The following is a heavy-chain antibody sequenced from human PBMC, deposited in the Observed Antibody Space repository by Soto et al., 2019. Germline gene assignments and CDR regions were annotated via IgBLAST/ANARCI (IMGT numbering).Heavy chain of an antibody. CDR2: IYYSGTT. CDR3: AASCVACGGFNYYGMDV. Sequence: QVQLQESGPGLVKPSQTLSLTCTVSGGSISSGGYYWYWIRQHPGKGLEWIGYIYYSGTTYYNPSLKSRVTISVXXSXNXXSLTLSSVTAADTAVYYCAASCVACGGFNYYGMDVWGQGTTVTVSS. V-gene: IGHV4-31*03. J-gene: IGHJ6*02. D-gene: IGHD2-21*01. CDR1: GGSISSGGYY.